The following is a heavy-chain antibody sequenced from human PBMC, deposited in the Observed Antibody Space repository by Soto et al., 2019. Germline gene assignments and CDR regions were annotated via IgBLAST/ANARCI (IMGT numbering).Heavy chain of an antibody. CDR2: ISSSSSYI. CDR3: ARVRKQWLVFRVYYYYGMDV. CDR1: GFTFSSYS. D-gene: IGHD6-19*01. V-gene: IGHV3-21*01. J-gene: IGHJ6*02. Sequence: PGGSLRLSCAASGFTFSSYSMNWVRQAPGKGLEWVSSISSSSSYIYYADSVKGRFTISRDNAKNSLYLQMNSLRAEDTAVYYCARVRKQWLVFRVYYYYGMDVWGQGTTVTVSS.